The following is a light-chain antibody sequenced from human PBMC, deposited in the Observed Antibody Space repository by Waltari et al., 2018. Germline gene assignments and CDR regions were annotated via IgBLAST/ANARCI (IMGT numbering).Light chain of an antibody. Sequence: QSALTQPASVSGSPGQSITISCPRTSSDVGGYKRASWYQQHPGKAPKLMIYAVSQRPSGVSDRFSGSKSGDMASLTISGLQPEDEAEYFCSSYAGSSKGVFGGGTKVTVL. V-gene: IGLV2-23*02. CDR2: AVS. J-gene: IGLJ2*01. CDR1: SSDVGGYKR. CDR3: SSYAGSSKGV.